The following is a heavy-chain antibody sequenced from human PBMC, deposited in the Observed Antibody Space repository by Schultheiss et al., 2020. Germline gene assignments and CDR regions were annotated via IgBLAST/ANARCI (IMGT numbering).Heavy chain of an antibody. D-gene: IGHD6-6*01. CDR1: GFTFSTYS. V-gene: IGHV3-21*01. CDR3: ARDGGDYSSSSPRSAHYMGV. CDR2: LSSWSSYI. Sequence: GGSLRLSCAASGFTFSTYSMSWVRQAPGKGLEWVSSLSSWSSYIYYADSVKGRFTISRDNAKNSLYLQMNSLRAEDTAVYYCARDGGDYSSSSPRSAHYMGVWGKGTTVTVSS. J-gene: IGHJ6*03.